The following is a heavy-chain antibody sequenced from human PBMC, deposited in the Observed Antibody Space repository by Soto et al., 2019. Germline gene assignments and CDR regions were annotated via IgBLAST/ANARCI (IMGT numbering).Heavy chain of an antibody. J-gene: IGHJ4*02. CDR3: ARGNDGFNYVLSF. D-gene: IGHD5-12*01. CDR2: IYHSGSI. V-gene: IGHV4-34*01. Sequence: QVQLQQWGAGLLKPSETLSLTCAVSGGSFSGYYWTWIRQPPGKGLEWIGEIYHSGSITYNPSLKSPVTMSVDSSKNHSSLKLSAVTAADTALYYCARGNDGFNYVLSFWGQGTLVTVSS. CDR1: GGSFSGYY.